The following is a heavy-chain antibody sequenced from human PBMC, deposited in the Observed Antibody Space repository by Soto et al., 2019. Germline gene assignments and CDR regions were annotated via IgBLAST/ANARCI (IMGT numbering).Heavy chain of an antibody. CDR1: GGSISSYY. Sequence: QVQLQESGPGLVKPSETLSLTCTVSGGSISSYYWSWIRQPPGKGLEWIGYIYYSGSTNYNPSLKSRVTISVDTSKNQFSLKLSSVTAADTAVYYCAGGGEGFGYYYMDVWGKGTTVTVSS. J-gene: IGHJ6*03. CDR3: AGGGEGFGYYYMDV. D-gene: IGHD3-10*01. V-gene: IGHV4-59*01. CDR2: IYYSGST.